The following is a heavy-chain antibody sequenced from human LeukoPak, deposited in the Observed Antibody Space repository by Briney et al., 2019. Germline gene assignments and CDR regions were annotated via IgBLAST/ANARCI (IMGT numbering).Heavy chain of an antibody. CDR1: GFTFSSYS. J-gene: IGHJ4*02. D-gene: IGHD6-13*01. CDR2: ISSSSSSI. V-gene: IGHV3-48*02. CDR3: ARSGYGSRWYFFDH. Sequence: GGSLRLSCAASGFTFSSYSINWVRQAPGKGLEWVSHISSSSSSIYYADSVKGRFTISRDNAKNSLYLQMNSLRDEDTAVYYCARSGYGSRWYFFDHWGQGTLVTVSS.